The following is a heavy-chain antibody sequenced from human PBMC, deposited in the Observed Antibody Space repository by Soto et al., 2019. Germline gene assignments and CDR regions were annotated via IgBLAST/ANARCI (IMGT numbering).Heavy chain of an antibody. CDR1: GDSVSSNSAA. Sequence: HSQTLSLTCAISGDSVSSNSAAWNWIRQSPSRGLEWLGRTYYRYKWYNEYAVSVKSRISINPDTSKNQFSLQLNSVSPEDTAVYYCARGRSSGWHYFDYWGQGTLVTVSS. CDR2: TYYRYKWYN. D-gene: IGHD6-19*01. J-gene: IGHJ4*02. CDR3: ARGRSSGWHYFDY. V-gene: IGHV6-1*01.